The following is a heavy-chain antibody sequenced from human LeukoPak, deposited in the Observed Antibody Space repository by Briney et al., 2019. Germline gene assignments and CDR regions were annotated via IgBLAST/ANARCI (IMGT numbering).Heavy chain of an antibody. CDR1: GGSFSGYY. Sequence: PSETLSLTCAVYGGSFSGYYWSWIRQPPGKGLEWIGEINHSGSTNYNPSLKSRVTISVDTSKNQFSLELSSVTAADTAVYYCARGRYSSSYPAAPYYYYGMDVWGQGTTVTVPS. J-gene: IGHJ6*02. CDR3: ARGRYSSSYPAAPYYYYGMDV. D-gene: IGHD6-13*01. CDR2: INHSGST. V-gene: IGHV4-34*01.